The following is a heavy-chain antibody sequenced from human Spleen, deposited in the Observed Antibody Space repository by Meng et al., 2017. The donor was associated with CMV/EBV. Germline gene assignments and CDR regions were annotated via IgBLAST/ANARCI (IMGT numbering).Heavy chain of an antibody. J-gene: IGHJ6*02. Sequence: ASVKVSCKASGYTFTGYYMHWVRQAPGQRLEWMGWINPITGDTNYAPKFHGRVTMTRDTSITTAYMELSSLRSDDTAVYFCANAALLGSYSVDVWGQGTAVTVSS. CDR3: ANAALLGSYSVDV. V-gene: IGHV1-2*02. CDR2: INPITGDT. CDR1: GYTFTGYY. D-gene: IGHD3-16*01.